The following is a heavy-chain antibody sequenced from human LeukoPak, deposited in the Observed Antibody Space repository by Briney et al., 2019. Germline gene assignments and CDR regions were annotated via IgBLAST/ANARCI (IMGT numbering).Heavy chain of an antibody. J-gene: IGHJ4*02. CDR2: IFHSGDV. V-gene: IGHV4-59*08. D-gene: IGHD2-15*01. CDR1: GGSISSYY. CDR3: ARVVASTSIDS. Sequence: SETLSLTCTVSGGSISSYYWSWIRQPPGKGLEWIGSIFHSGDVYYNPSLKSRVTLSVDPSKNRFSLKLTSVTAADTAIYYCARVVASTSIDSWGQGTLVTVSS.